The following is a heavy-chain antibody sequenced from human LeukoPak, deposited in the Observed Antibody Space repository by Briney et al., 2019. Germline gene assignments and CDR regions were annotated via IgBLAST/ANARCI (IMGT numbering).Heavy chain of an antibody. CDR3: ARDWAAAVFDY. J-gene: IGHJ4*02. Sequence: ASVKVSCKASGYTFTSHDISWVRQATGQGLEWMGWMNPNSGNTGYAQKFQGRVTMTRNTSISTAYMELSSLRSEDTAVYYCARDWAAAVFDYWGQGTLVTVSS. CDR1: GYTFTSHD. CDR2: MNPNSGNT. V-gene: IGHV1-8*01. D-gene: IGHD6-13*01.